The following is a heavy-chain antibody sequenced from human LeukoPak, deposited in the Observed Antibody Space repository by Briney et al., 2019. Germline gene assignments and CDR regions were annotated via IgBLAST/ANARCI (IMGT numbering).Heavy chain of an antibody. J-gene: IGHJ4*02. CDR3: AIAIVRGAINPVFDY. CDR1: GYTFTSYG. D-gene: IGHD3-10*01. V-gene: IGHV1-18*01. Sequence: ASVKVSCKASGYTFTSYGISWVRQAPGQGVEGMGWISAYNGNTNYAQKLQGRVTMTTDTSTSTAYMELRSLISDDTAEYYCAIAIVRGAINPVFDYWGQGTLVTVSS. CDR2: ISAYNGNT.